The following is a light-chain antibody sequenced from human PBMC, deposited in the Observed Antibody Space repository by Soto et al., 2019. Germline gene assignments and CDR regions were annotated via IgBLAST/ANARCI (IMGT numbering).Light chain of an antibody. Sequence: QPVLSQPPSASASLGASVTLTCTLSSGYSNYKVDWYQQRPGKGPRFVMRVGTGGIVESKGDGIPDRFSVLGSGLNRYLTIKNSQEEDESDYHCGADHGSGSNFVYVLGSGTQLTVL. V-gene: IGLV9-49*01. J-gene: IGLJ7*01. CDR2: VGTGGIVE. CDR3: GADHGSGSNFVYV. CDR1: SGYSNYK.